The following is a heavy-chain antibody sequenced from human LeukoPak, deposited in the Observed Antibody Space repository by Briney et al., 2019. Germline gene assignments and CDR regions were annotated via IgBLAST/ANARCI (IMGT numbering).Heavy chain of an antibody. Sequence: SQTLSLTCAISGDSVSSNSAAWTWIRQSPSRGLEWLGRTYYRSKWYNDYAVSVKSRITINPDTSKNQFSLQLNSVTREDTAVYYCARALQPRGYSVYDGIYYYYYGMDVWGQGTTVTVSS. D-gene: IGHD5/OR15-5a*01. CDR3: ARALQPRGYSVYDGIYYYYYGMDV. CDR1: GDSVSSNSAA. J-gene: IGHJ6*02. V-gene: IGHV6-1*01. CDR2: TYYRSKWYN.